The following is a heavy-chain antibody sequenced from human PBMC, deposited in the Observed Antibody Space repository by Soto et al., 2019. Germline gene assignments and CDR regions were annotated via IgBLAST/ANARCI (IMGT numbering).Heavy chain of an antibody. J-gene: IGHJ4*02. CDR3: AKNYASGCYLPLDF. Sequence: EAQLLESGGGLVQPGGSLRLSCAASGFTFSNYAMTWVRQAPGKGLEWVSGITSGAGNTYYTGSVKGRFTISRDNSKNTLYLQLNSLKAEDTAVYYCAKNYASGCYLPLDFWGQGTLVTVSS. D-gene: IGHD3-10*01. V-gene: IGHV3-23*01. CDR1: GFTFSNYA. CDR2: ITSGAGNT.